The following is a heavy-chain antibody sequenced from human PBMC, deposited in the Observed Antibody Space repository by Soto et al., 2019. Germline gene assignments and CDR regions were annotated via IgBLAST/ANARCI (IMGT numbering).Heavy chain of an antibody. J-gene: IGHJ6*02. CDR2: IIPIFGTV. CDR3: ARGPTKQLWSVRYYYGMDV. Sequence: QVQLVQSGAEVKKPGSSVKVSCKASGGTFSSSAITWVRQAPGQGLEWMGMIIPIFGTVNYAQKFQGRVTITADESTSTAYLELSSLTSDDTAVYYCARGPTKQLWSVRYYYGMDVWGLGTTVTVSS. D-gene: IGHD5-18*01. CDR1: GGTFSSSA. V-gene: IGHV1-69*18.